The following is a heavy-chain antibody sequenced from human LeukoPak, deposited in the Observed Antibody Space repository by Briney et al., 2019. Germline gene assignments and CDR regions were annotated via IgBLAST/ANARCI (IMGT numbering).Heavy chain of an antibody. J-gene: IGHJ4*02. CDR3: AREFPFSSGIGAFDY. CDR2: IKQDGSEK. D-gene: IGHD6-19*01. V-gene: IGHV3-7*01. Sequence: PGGSLRLSCAASGFTFSSYWMSWVRQAPGKGLEWVANIKQDGSEKYYVDSVKGRFTISRDNAKNSLYLQMNSLRAEDTAVYHCAREFPFSSGIGAFDYWGQGTLVTVSS. CDR1: GFTFSSYW.